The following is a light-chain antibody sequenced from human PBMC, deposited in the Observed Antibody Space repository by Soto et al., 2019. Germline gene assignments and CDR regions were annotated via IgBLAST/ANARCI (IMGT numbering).Light chain of an antibody. CDR2: KFS. J-gene: IGKJ5*01. Sequence: DVVLTQSPLSVAVTLGQPSSISCRCSQSLVYSDGNTYLSWFQKRTGQSTRRISYKFSNRDAGVPDRLSGSGSCTDFTLKISMVEAEDVSVSYCMQGTHWPNSTFGQGTRLEIK. V-gene: IGKV2-30*01. CDR3: MQGTHWPNST. CDR1: QSLVYSDGNTY.